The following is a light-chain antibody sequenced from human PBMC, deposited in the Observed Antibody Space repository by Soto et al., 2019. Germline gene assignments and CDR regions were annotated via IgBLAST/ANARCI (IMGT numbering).Light chain of an antibody. Sequence: EIVLTQSPGTLSLSPGERATLSCRASQSVSSSYLAWYQQKPGQAPRLLIYSASRRATGIPDRFSGSKSGTDFTLTISRLEPEDFAVYYCQQYGSSRRTWTFGQGTKVEIK. CDR3: QQYGSSRRTWT. CDR2: SAS. V-gene: IGKV3-20*01. CDR1: QSVSSSY. J-gene: IGKJ1*01.